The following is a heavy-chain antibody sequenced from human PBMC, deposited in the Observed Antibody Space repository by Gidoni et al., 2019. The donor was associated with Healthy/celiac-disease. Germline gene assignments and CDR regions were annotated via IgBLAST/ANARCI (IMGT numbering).Heavy chain of an antibody. CDR2: ISYDGSNK. D-gene: IGHD6-19*01. CDR3: ARDSAEVAEFGYFDY. CDR1: GFPFSSYA. Sequence: QVQLVESGGGVVQPGRSLRLSCAASGFPFSSYAMHWVRQAPGKGLEWVAVISYDGSNKYYADSVKGRFTISRDNSKNTLYLQMNSLRAEDTAVYYCARDSAEVAEFGYFDYWGQGTLVTVSS. J-gene: IGHJ4*02. V-gene: IGHV3-30-3*01.